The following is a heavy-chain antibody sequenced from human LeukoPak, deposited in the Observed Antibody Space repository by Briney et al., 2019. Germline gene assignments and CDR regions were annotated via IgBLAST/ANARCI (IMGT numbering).Heavy chain of an antibody. J-gene: IGHJ4*02. CDR3: ACAGSPLRGYFDY. CDR2: INPSGGST. Sequence: ASVKVSCKASGYTFTSYYMHWVRQAPGQGLEWMGIINPSGGSTSYAQKFQGRVTMTRGTSTSTVYMELSSLRSEDTAVYYCACAGSPLRGYFDYWGQGTLVTVSP. CDR1: GYTFTSYY. V-gene: IGHV1-46*01. D-gene: IGHD3-10*01.